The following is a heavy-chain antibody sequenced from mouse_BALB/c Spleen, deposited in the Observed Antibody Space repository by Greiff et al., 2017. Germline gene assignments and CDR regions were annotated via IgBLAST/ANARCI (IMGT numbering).Heavy chain of an antibody. CDR2: INPSNGRT. J-gene: IGHJ4*01. CDR3: AREDPTATDAMDD. D-gene: IGHD1-2*01. Sequence: QVQLQQPGAELVKPGASVKLSCKASGYTFTSYWMHWVKQRPGQGLEWIGEINPSNGRTNYNEKFKSKATLTVDKSSSTAYMQLSSLTSEDSAVYYCAREDPTATDAMDDWGQGTSVTVSS. CDR1: GYTFTSYW. V-gene: IGHV1S81*02.